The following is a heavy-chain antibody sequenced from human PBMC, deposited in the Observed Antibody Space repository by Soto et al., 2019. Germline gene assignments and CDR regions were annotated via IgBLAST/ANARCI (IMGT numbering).Heavy chain of an antibody. CDR1: GFTFGSYS. D-gene: IGHD3-22*01. Sequence: PGGSLRLSCAASGFTFGSYSMNWVRQAPGKGLEWVSYISSSSSTIYYADSVKGRFTISRDNSKNTLYLQMNSLRAEDTAVYYCARDRADYYDSSGYSFDPWGQGTLVTVSS. V-gene: IGHV3-48*01. J-gene: IGHJ5*02. CDR2: ISSSSSTI. CDR3: ARDRADYYDSSGYSFDP.